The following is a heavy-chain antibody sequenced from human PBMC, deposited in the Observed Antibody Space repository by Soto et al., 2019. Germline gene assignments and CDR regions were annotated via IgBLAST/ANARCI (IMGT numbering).Heavy chain of an antibody. CDR1: GFTFNSFG. CDR3: AKNRLANSPYYYYYYGMDV. D-gene: IGHD6-25*01. CDR2: ISHDGSNK. J-gene: IGHJ6*02. Sequence: ESGGGVVQPGRSLRLSCAASGFTFNSFGMHWVRQAPGKGLEWVAVISHDGSNKWYVDSVKGRFTISRDKSKNTLYLQMDSLRDEDTAVYYCAKNRLANSPYYYYYYGMDVWGQGTTVTVSS. V-gene: IGHV3-30*18.